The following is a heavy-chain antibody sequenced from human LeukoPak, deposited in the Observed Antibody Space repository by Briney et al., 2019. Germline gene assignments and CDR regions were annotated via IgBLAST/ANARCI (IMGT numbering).Heavy chain of an antibody. CDR3: ARVSSSGWYTLNWFDS. J-gene: IGHJ5*01. V-gene: IGHV3-11*04. CDR1: GFTFSDYY. Sequence: GGSLRLTCAASGFTFSDYYMSWISQAPGKGLEWVSYISSSGSTIYYADSVKGRFTISRDNAKNSLYLQMNSLRAEDTAVYYCARVSSSGWYTLNWFDSWGQGTLVTVSS. CDR2: ISSSGSTI. D-gene: IGHD6-19*01.